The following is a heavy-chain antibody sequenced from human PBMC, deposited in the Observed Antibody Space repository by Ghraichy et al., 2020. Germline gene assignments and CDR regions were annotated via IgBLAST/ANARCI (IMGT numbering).Heavy chain of an antibody. J-gene: IGHJ4*02. Sequence: SETLSLTCTVSGGSISSYYWSWIRQPPGKGLEWIGYIYYSGSTNYNPSLKSRVTISVDTSKNQFSLKLSSVTAADTAVYYCARWYRSGYYKGGVGVFDYWGQGTLVTVSS. V-gene: IGHV4-59*08. CDR1: GGSISSYY. CDR3: ARWYRSGYYKGGVGVFDY. D-gene: IGHD3-3*01. CDR2: IYYSGST.